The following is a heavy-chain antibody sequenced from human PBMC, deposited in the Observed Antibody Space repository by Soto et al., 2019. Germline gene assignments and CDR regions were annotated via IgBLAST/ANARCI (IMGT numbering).Heavy chain of an antibody. V-gene: IGHV3-72*01. CDR3: ARFRLGATTRYFDY. CDR2: IKNKDNRYTT. Sequence: EVQVVESGGGLVQPGGSLRLSCEASGFTFSDHYMDWVRQAPGKGLEWVGRIKNKDNRYTTEYAPSVKGRFTISRDDSKNSLYLQMNSLKAEDTALYYCARFRLGATTRYFDYWGRGTLVSVSS. D-gene: IGHD1-26*01. CDR1: GFTFSDHY. J-gene: IGHJ4*02.